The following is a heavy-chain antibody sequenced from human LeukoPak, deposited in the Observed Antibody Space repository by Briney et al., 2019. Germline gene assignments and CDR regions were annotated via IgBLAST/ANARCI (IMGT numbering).Heavy chain of an antibody. CDR1: GGSIGSSSYY. Sequence: SETLSLTCTVSGGSIGSSSYYWGWIRQPPGKGLEWIGSIYYSGSTYYNPSLKSRVTISVDTSKNQFSLKLSSVTAADTAVYYCARTITYYYDSSGYPEYYFDYWGQGTLVTVSS. J-gene: IGHJ4*02. D-gene: IGHD3-22*01. CDR3: ARTITYYYDSSGYPEYYFDY. V-gene: IGHV4-39*07. CDR2: IYYSGST.